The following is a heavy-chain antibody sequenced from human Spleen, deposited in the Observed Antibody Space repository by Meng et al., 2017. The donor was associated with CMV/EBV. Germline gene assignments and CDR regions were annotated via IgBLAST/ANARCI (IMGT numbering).Heavy chain of an antibody. D-gene: IGHD3-22*01. CDR1: GYSFTSYW. V-gene: IGHV5-51*01. CDR2: IYPGDSDT. Sequence: GESLKISCKGSGYSFTSYWIGWVRQMPGKGLEWMGIIYPGDSDTRYSPSFQGQVTISADKSISTAYLQWSSLKASDTAMYYCARHFRLYYYDSSGPWAFDIWGQGTMVTVSS. CDR3: ARHFRLYYYDSSGPWAFDI. J-gene: IGHJ3*02.